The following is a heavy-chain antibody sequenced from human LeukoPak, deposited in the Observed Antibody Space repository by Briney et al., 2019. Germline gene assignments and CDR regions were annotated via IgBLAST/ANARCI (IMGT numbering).Heavy chain of an antibody. V-gene: IGHV3-74*01. CDR3: ARGKVDTAMAIDY. J-gene: IGHJ4*02. CDR2: INSDGSST. CDR1: GFTVSSYW. Sequence: GGSLRLSCAASGFTVSSYWMHWVRQAPGKGLVWVSRINSDGSSTSYADSVKGRFTISRDNAKNTLYLQMNSLRAEDTAVYYCARGKVDTAMAIDYWGQGTLVTVSS. D-gene: IGHD5-18*01.